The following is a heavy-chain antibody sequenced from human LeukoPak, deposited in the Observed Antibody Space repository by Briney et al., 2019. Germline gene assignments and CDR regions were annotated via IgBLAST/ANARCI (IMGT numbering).Heavy chain of an antibody. CDR3: ARSTGDCSGGTCYSDFDC. J-gene: IGHJ4*02. CDR1: GFSFSYYA. Sequence: WRSLRLSCAASGFSFSYYAMHWVRHAPGKGLERVAVISNNGTNKYYADSVKGRFTISRDNSKNTLYLQMNSLRAEDTAVYYCARSTGDCSGGTCYSDFDCWGQGTLVTVSS. V-gene: IGHV3-30*01. CDR2: ISNNGTNK. D-gene: IGHD2-15*01.